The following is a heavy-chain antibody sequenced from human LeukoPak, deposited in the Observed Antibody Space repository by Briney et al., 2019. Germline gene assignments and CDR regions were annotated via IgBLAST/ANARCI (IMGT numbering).Heavy chain of an antibody. CDR2: INDDGSRT. Sequence: PGGSLRLSRAASGFTFSAYWMHWVRQAPGKGLVWLSRINDDGSRTNYADSVKGRFTISRDNAKNTLYLQMNSLRAEDTAVYYCAPFTGDLVNLDYWGQGTLVTVSS. CDR1: GFTFSAYW. CDR3: APFTGDLVNLDY. J-gene: IGHJ4*02. D-gene: IGHD3-10*01. V-gene: IGHV3-74*01.